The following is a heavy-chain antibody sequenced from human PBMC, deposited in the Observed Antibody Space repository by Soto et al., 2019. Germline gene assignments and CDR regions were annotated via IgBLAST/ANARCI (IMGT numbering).Heavy chain of an antibody. V-gene: IGHV3-30-3*01. J-gene: IGHJ4*02. CDR3: ARKRGYSYGYYFDY. D-gene: IGHD5-18*01. CDR1: GFTFSSYA. Sequence: QVQLVESGGGVVQPGRSLRLSCVASGFTFSSYAMHWVRQAPGKGLEWVAVISYDGSNKYYADSVKGRFTISRDNSKNTLYLQMNSLRAEDTAVYYCARKRGYSYGYYFDYWGQGTLVTVSS. CDR2: ISYDGSNK.